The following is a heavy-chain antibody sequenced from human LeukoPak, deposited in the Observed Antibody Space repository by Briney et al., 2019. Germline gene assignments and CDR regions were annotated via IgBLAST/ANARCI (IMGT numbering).Heavy chain of an antibody. V-gene: IGHV4-59*08. Sequence: SETLSLTCTVSGGSISSYYWSWIRQPPGKGLEWIGYIYYSGSTNYNPSLKSRVTISVDTSKNQFSRKLSSVTAADTAVYYCARHVDEVAVDYWGQGTLVTVSS. CDR3: ARHVDEVAVDY. J-gene: IGHJ4*02. CDR2: IYYSGST. CDR1: GGSISSYY. D-gene: IGHD2-15*01.